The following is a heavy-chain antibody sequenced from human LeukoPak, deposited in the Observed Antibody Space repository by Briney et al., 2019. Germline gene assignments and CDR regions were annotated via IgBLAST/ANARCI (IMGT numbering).Heavy chain of an antibody. D-gene: IGHD2-2*01. J-gene: IGHJ4*02. CDR3: ASLGYCSSTSCYLDY. CDR2: INSDGSST. CDR1: GFTFSSYW. V-gene: IGHV3-74*01. Sequence: GGSLRLSCAASGFTFSSYWMHWVRQAPGKGLVWVSRINSDGSSTTYADSVKGRFTISRDNSKNTLYLQMNSLRAEDTAVYYCASLGYCSSTSCYLDYWGQGTLVTVSS.